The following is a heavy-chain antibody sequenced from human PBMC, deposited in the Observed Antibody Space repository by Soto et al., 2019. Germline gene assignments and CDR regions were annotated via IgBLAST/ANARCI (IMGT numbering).Heavy chain of an antibody. CDR2: ISSGGKRI. V-gene: IGHV3-48*03. J-gene: IGHJ5*02. D-gene: IGHD3-22*01. CDR1: GFNFSSYE. Sequence: VGSLRLSCAASGFNFSSYEMNWVRQAPGKGLEWISYISSGGKRIYYTDSVKGRFTISRDNPKNSLYLQMNSLRAEDTAVYYCARGVYDSNGYSYPWGQGTLVTVSS. CDR3: ARGVYDSNGYSYP.